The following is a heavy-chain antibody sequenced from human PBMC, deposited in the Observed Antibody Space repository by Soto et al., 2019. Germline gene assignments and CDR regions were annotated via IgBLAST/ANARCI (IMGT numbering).Heavy chain of an antibody. Sequence: GGSLRLSCAASGFTFSSYGMHWVRQAPGKGLEWVAVISYDGSNKYYADSVKGRFTISRDNSKNTLYLQMNSLRAEDTAVYYCAKDTESNYYYYYYMDVWGKGTTVTVSS. CDR3: AKDTESNYYYYYYMDV. CDR2: ISYDGSNK. J-gene: IGHJ6*03. V-gene: IGHV3-30*18. D-gene: IGHD4-4*01. CDR1: GFTFSSYG.